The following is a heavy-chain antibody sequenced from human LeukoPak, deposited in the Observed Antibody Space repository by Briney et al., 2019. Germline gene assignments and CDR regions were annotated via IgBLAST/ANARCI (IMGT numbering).Heavy chain of an antibody. CDR3: ARTHPRYCSSTSCPTHFDY. J-gene: IGHJ4*02. CDR2: INHSGST. CDR1: GGSFSGYY. V-gene: IGHV4-34*01. Sequence: KRSETLSLTCAVYGGSFSGYYWSWIRQPPGKGLEWIGEINHSGSTNYNPSLKSRVTISVDTSKNQFSLKLSSVTAADTAVYYCARTHPRYCSSTSCPTHFDYWGQGTLVTVSS. D-gene: IGHD2-2*01.